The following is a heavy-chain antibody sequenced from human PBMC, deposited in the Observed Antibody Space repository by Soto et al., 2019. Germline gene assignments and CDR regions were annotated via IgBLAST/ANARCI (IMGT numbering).Heavy chain of an antibody. CDR3: ASTIAVAEHYYYYYGMDV. V-gene: IGHV1-69*13. CDR2: IIPIFGTA. Sequence: SVKVSCKASGGTFSSYAISWVRQAPGQGLEWMGGIIPIFGTANYAQKFQGRVTITADESTSTAYMELSSLRSEDTAVYYCASTIAVAEHYYYYYGMDVWGQGTTVTVSS. CDR1: GGTFSSYA. J-gene: IGHJ6*02. D-gene: IGHD6-19*01.